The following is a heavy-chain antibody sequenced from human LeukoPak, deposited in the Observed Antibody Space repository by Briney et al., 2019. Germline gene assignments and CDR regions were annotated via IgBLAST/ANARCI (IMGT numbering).Heavy chain of an antibody. CDR1: GGTFSNYA. Sequence: ASVKVSCKASGGTFSNYAISWVRQAPGQGLEWMGAIIPIFGTANYAQKFQGRATITADESTSTAHMELSSLRSEDTAVYYCARILSSSWYEYFHHWGQGTLVTVSS. D-gene: IGHD6-19*01. V-gene: IGHV1-69*13. CDR3: ARILSSSWYEYFHH. CDR2: IIPIFGTA. J-gene: IGHJ1*01.